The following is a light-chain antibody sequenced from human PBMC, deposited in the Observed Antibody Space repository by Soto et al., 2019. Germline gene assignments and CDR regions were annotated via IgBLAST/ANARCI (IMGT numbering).Light chain of an antibody. V-gene: IGLV2-14*01. J-gene: IGLJ1*01. Sequence: QSALTQPASVSGSPGQSITISCTGTSSDVGGYNYVSWYQQHPGKAPKLMIYDVSNRPSGVSNRLSGSKSGNTASLTISGLQAEDAADYHCSSYTSSSTLLYVFGTGTKLTVL. CDR1: SSDVGGYNY. CDR3: SSYTSSSTLLYV. CDR2: DVS.